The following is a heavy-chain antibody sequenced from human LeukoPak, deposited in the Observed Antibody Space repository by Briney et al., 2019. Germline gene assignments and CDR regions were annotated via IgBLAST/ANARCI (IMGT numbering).Heavy chain of an antibody. CDR2: IIPIFGTA. D-gene: IGHD2-15*01. J-gene: IGHJ3*02. CDR1: GYTFTSYY. V-gene: IGHV1-69*13. Sequence: ASVKVSCKASGYTFTSYYMHWVRQAPGQGLEWMGGIIPIFGTANYAQKFQGRVTITADESTSTAYMELSSLRSEDTAVYYCARAAGYCSGGSCYSPFDIWGQGTMVTVSS. CDR3: ARAAGYCSGGSCYSPFDI.